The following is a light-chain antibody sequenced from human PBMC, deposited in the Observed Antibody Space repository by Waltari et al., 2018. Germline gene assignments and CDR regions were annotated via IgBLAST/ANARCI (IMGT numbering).Light chain of an antibody. V-gene: IGKV3-20*01. CDR2: RAS. Sequence: EIVLTHSPGTASLSHGQRVTLSCRASQSVGSSSLAWYQQKPGQAPRLVIYRASRRATGIPDRFSSSGSGTDFSLTISRLEPEDFAVYYCQQHGTLPATFGQGTKVEIK. CDR3: QQHGTLPAT. CDR1: QSVGSSS. J-gene: IGKJ1*01.